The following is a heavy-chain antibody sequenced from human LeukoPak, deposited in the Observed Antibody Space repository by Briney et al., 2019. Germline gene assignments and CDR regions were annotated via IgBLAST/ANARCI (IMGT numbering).Heavy chain of an antibody. CDR2: INPNSGGT. CDR1: GYTFTGYY. Sequence: ASVKVSCKASGYTFTGYYMHWVRQAPGQGLEWMGWINPNSGGTNYAQKFQGRVTMTRDTSISTAYMELSRLRSDDTAVYYCARAANPDYSNHNYYYYYMDVWGKGTTVTVSS. D-gene: IGHD4-11*01. J-gene: IGHJ6*03. V-gene: IGHV1-2*02. CDR3: ARAANPDYSNHNYYYYYMDV.